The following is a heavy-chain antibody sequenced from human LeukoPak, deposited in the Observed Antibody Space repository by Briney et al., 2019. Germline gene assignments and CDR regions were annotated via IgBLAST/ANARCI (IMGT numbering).Heavy chain of an antibody. CDR1: GGSISSYY. J-gene: IGHJ3*02. D-gene: IGHD3-10*01. Sequence: PSETLSLTCTVSGGSISSYYWSWIRQPAGKGLEWIGRIYTSGGTNYNPSLKSRVTMSVDTSKNQFSLKLSSVTAADTAVYYCARERLWFGELGDAFDIWGQGTMVTVSS. CDR2: IYTSGGT. CDR3: ARERLWFGELGDAFDI. V-gene: IGHV4-4*07.